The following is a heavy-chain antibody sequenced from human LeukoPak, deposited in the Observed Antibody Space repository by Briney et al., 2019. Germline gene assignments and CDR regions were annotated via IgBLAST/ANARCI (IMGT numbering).Heavy chain of an antibody. Sequence: SVKVSCKASGGSFSTNAIAWVRQAPGQGLEWMGGIIPIFGSANYAQKFQGRVTITADRSTTTAYMGLSSLRSEDTAVYYCARVPQGSSWPYYFDYWGQGTLVTVSS. CDR2: IIPIFGSA. D-gene: IGHD6-13*01. CDR1: GGSFSTNA. CDR3: ARVPQGSSWPYYFDY. J-gene: IGHJ4*02. V-gene: IGHV1-69*06.